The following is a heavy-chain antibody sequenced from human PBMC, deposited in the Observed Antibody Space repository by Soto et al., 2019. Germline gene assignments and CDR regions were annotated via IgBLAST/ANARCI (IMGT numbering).Heavy chain of an antibody. CDR2: IYYSGST. CDR1: GGSISSYY. Sequence: SETLSLTCTVSGGSISSYYWSWIRQPPGKGLEWIGYIYYSGSTNYNPSLKSRVTISVDNAKNSLYLQMNSLRAEDTAVYYCARDGGGGITIFGVVINGMDVWGQGTTVTVSS. J-gene: IGHJ6*02. CDR3: ARDGGGGITIFGVVINGMDV. V-gene: IGHV4-59*12. D-gene: IGHD3-3*01.